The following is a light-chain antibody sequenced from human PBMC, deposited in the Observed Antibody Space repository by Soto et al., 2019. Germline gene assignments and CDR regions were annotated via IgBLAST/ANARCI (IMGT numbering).Light chain of an antibody. V-gene: IGLV1-44*01. CDR3: AAWDDSLNGPIV. Sequence: QSVLTQPPSASGTPGQRVTISCSGSSSNIGSNTVNWYQQLPGTAPKLRIYSNNQRPSGVPDRFSGSKSVTSASLAISGLQSEDEADYYCAAWDDSLNGPIVFGAGTKVTVL. J-gene: IGLJ1*01. CDR2: SNN. CDR1: SSNIGSNT.